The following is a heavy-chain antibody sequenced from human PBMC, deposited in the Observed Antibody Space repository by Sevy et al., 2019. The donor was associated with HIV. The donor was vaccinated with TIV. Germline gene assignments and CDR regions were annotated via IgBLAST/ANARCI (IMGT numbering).Heavy chain of an antibody. Sequence: GGSLRLSCAASGFTFSMYAMSWVRQAPGKGLEWVGHFKSKTDGGTTDYAAPVRGRFTISRDDSKNTLYLQMNSLKTEDTAVYYCTTGGSLFQHWGQGTLVTVSS. J-gene: IGHJ1*01. CDR2: FKSKTDGGTT. V-gene: IGHV3-15*01. CDR3: TTGGSLFQH. D-gene: IGHD3-16*01. CDR1: GFTFSMYA.